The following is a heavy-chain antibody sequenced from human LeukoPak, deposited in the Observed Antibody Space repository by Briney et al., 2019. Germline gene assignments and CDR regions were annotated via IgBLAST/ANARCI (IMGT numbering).Heavy chain of an antibody. CDR1: GFAFGSYA. D-gene: IGHD3-3*01. CDR3: AKDITATIFHLFDY. V-gene: IGHV3-30-3*01. CDR2: ISHDGDNT. J-gene: IGHJ4*02. Sequence: PGGSLRLSCEASGFAFGSYAMHWVRQAPGRGLEWVAVISHDGDNTNSGESVRGRFTLSRDNAKNSLYLQMNSLRAEDTALYYCAKDITATIFHLFDYWGQGTLVTVSS.